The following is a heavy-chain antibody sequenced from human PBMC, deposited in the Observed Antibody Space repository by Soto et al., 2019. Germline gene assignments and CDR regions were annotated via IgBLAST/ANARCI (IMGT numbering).Heavy chain of an antibody. CDR2: IIPIFGTA. CDR1: GGTFSSYA. J-gene: IGHJ1*01. Sequence: SVKVSCKASGGTFSSYAISWVRQAPGQGLEWMGGIIPIFGTANYAQKFQGRVTITADESTSTAYMELSSLRPEDTAVYYCARQTPNDSSGYPLSWGQGTLVTVSS. D-gene: IGHD3-22*01. V-gene: IGHV1-69*13. CDR3: ARQTPNDSSGYPLS.